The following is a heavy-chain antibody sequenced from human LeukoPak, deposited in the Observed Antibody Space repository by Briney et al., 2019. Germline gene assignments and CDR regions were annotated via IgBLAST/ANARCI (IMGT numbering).Heavy chain of an antibody. CDR2: IYTSGST. Sequence: PSETLSLTCTVSGGSISNYYWSWIRQPAGKGLEWIGRIYTSGSTNYNPSLESRVTMSVDTSKNQFSLKLSSVTAADTAVYYCARDLEGIAVAGTGFDYWGQGTLVTVSS. CDR3: ARDLEGIAVAGTGFDY. J-gene: IGHJ4*02. CDR1: GGSISNYY. V-gene: IGHV4-4*07. D-gene: IGHD6-19*01.